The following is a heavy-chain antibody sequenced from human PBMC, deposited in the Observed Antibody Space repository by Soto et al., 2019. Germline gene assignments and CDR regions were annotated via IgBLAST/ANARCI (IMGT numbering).Heavy chain of an antibody. CDR3: ARAALTGTTPDYYYYYGMDV. Sequence: SETLSLTCTVSGGSISSGGHYWSWIRQHPGKGLEWIGYLYYSGSTYYNPSLKSRVTISVDTSKNQFSLKLSSVTAADTAVYYCARAALTGTTPDYYYYYGMDVWGQGTTVTVSS. CDR1: GGSISSGGHY. D-gene: IGHD1-20*01. V-gene: IGHV4-31*03. J-gene: IGHJ6*02. CDR2: LYYSGST.